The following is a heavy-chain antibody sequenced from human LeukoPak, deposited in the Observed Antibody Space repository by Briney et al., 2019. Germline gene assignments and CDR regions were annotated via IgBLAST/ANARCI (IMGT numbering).Heavy chain of an antibody. CDR1: GGSISSYY. V-gene: IGHV4-59*01. Sequence: PSETLSLTRTVSGGSISSYYWSWIRQPPGKGLEWIGYIYYSGSTNYNPSLKSRVTISVDTSKNQFSLKLSSVTAADTAVYYCARVRGYSYGFDYWGQGTLVTVSS. CDR3: ARVRGYSYGFDY. CDR2: IYYSGST. D-gene: IGHD5-18*01. J-gene: IGHJ4*02.